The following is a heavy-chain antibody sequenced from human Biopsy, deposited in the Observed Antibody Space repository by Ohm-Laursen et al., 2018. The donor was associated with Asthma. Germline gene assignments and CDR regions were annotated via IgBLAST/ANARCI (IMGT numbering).Heavy chain of an antibody. Sequence: GSLRLSCAASGFTFSSYGMDWVRQAPGKGLEWVANIKHDGSENNHVDSLKGRFTISRDNAKNSVYLQMNSLRAEDTAAYYCARKVAFDVWGQGTLVTVSS. CDR1: GFTFSSYG. CDR2: IKHDGSEN. V-gene: IGHV3-7*03. CDR3: ARKVAFDV. J-gene: IGHJ3*01.